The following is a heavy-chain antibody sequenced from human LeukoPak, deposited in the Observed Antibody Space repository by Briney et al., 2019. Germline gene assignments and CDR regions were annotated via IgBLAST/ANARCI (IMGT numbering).Heavy chain of an antibody. Sequence: GGSLTLSCAASGFTFSSYAMSWVRQAPGKGLEWVSSISGSGGSSYYADSVKGRFTISRNTSKNTLYLQMNSLRAEDTAVYYCAKDLGLRSFDWLHNWGQGTLVTVSS. CDR3: AKDLGLRSFDWLHN. CDR2: ISGSGGSS. CDR1: GFTFSSYA. J-gene: IGHJ5*02. V-gene: IGHV3-23*01. D-gene: IGHD3-9*01.